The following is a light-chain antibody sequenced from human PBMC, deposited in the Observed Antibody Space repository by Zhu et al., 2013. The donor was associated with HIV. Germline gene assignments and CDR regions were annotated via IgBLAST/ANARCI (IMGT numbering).Light chain of an antibody. V-gene: IGLV1-40*01. CDR2: GNS. CDR1: SSNIGAGYD. J-gene: IGLJ2*01. CDR3: GTWDGSLSAVV. Sequence: QSVVTQPPSVSGAPGQRVTISCAGSSSNIGAGYDVHWYQQLPGTAPKLLIYGNSNRPSGVPDRFSGSKSGTSASLAISGLQTGDEAVYYCGTWDGSLSAVVFGGGTKLTVL.